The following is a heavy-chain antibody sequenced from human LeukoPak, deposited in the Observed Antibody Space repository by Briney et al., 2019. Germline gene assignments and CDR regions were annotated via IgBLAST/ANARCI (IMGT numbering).Heavy chain of an antibody. V-gene: IGHV4-38-2*02. Sequence: SSETLSLTCTVSGYSISSGYYWGWIRQPPGKGLEWIGSIYHSGSTYYNPSLKSRVTISVDTSKNQFSLKLSSVTAADTAVYYCARESLPRGWNWLIVFDYWGQGTLVTVSS. CDR3: ARESLPRGWNWLIVFDY. J-gene: IGHJ4*02. CDR2: IYHSGST. CDR1: GYSISSGYY. D-gene: IGHD1-7*01.